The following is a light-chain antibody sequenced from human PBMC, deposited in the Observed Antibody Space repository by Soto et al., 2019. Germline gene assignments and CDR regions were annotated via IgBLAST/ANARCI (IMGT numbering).Light chain of an antibody. CDR2: GAS. CDR1: QSVSSN. V-gene: IGKV3-15*01. J-gene: IGKJ1*01. Sequence: EMVMTQSPATLSVSPGERATLSCRASQSVSSNLAWYQQKPGQAPRLLIYGASTRATGIPARFSGSGSGTEFTLTISSRQSEDFAVYYCQQYNNWPPWTFGQGTKV. CDR3: QQYNNWPPWT.